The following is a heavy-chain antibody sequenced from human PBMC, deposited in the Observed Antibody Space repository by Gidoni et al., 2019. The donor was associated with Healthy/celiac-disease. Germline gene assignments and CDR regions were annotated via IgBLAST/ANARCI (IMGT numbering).Heavy chain of an antibody. D-gene: IGHD3-22*01. CDR3: AKDPPIYYDSSGYETY. Sequence: EVPLLESGGGLVQPGGSLRLPCAASGFTFSSYAMSWVRQAPGKGLEWVSAISGSGGSTYYADSVKGRFTISRDNSKNTLYLQMNSLRAEDTAVYYCAKDPPIYYDSSGYETYWGQGTLVTVSS. V-gene: IGHV3-23*01. CDR1: GFTFSSYA. J-gene: IGHJ4*02. CDR2: ISGSGGST.